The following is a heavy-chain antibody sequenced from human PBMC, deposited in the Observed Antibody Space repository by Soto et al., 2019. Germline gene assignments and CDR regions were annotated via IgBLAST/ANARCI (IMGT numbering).Heavy chain of an antibody. CDR3: ASIVSSAHGEFSD. V-gene: IGHV4-31*03. Sequence: QVQLQESGPGLVKPSQTLSLTCTVSGGSISSGGYYWSWIRQRPGKGLEWIGYIYYSGNTYYNPSLKSRVTISVDTSKNQFSLKLSSVTAADTAVYYCASIVSSAHGEFSDWGQGTLVTVSS. D-gene: IGHD3-10*01. CDR1: GGSISSGGYY. CDR2: IYYSGNT. J-gene: IGHJ4*02.